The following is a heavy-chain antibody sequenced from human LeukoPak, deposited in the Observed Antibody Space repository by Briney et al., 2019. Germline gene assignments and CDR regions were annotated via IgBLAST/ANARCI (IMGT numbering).Heavy chain of an antibody. CDR1: GESISGFY. CDR3: ARGGHSRDGYNFPFGY. Sequence: KSSETLSLTCTVSGESISGFYWTWIRQPPGKGLEWIGYIYYSGSTNYNPSLKSRVTISVDTSKNQFSLKLSSVTAADTAVYYCARGGHSRDGYNFPFGYWGQGTLVTVSS. CDR2: IYYSGST. D-gene: IGHD5-24*01. V-gene: IGHV4-59*01. J-gene: IGHJ4*02.